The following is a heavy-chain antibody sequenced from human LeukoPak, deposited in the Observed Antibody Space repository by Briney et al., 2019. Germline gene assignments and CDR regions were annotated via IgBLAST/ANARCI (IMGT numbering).Heavy chain of an antibody. CDR3: ARQAVATKALDY. CDR1: GFTFSSYG. V-gene: IGHV3-30*03. J-gene: IGHJ4*02. CDR2: ISYDGSNK. Sequence: GRSLRLSCAASGFTFSSYGMHWGRQAPDKGLEWVAVISYDGSNKYYADSVKGRFTISRDNSKNTLYLQMNSLRAEDTAVYYCARQAVATKALDYWGQGPLVTVSS. D-gene: IGHD5-12*01.